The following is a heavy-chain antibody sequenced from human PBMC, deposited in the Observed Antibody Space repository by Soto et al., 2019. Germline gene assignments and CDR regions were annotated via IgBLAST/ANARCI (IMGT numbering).Heavy chain of an antibody. CDR1: GFTFSSYA. Sequence: GGSLRLSCAASGFTFSSYAMGWVRQGPGKGLEWVAVVSIGGSTHYADSVRGRFTISRDNSKNTLSLQMNSLTAEDTAVYFCAERRGAGGHFDYWGQGALVTVSS. J-gene: IGHJ4*02. D-gene: IGHD2-15*01. V-gene: IGHV3-23*01. CDR2: VSIGGST. CDR3: AERRGAGGHFDY.